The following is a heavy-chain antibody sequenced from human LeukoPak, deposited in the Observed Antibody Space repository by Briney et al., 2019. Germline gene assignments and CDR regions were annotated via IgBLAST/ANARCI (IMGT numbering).Heavy chain of an antibody. D-gene: IGHD3-3*01. CDR2: ISNNGRSA. J-gene: IGHJ4*02. CDR1: GFSLSSYA. CDR3: ARVVPYYDFWSGPVDY. Sequence: PGGSLRLSCTASGFSLSSYAMHWVRQAPGKGLEYISAISNNGRSAYYANTVKGRFTISRDISKNMVYLQMGSLRPEDMAEYYCARVVPYYDFWSGPVDYWGQGILVAVST. V-gene: IGHV3-64*01.